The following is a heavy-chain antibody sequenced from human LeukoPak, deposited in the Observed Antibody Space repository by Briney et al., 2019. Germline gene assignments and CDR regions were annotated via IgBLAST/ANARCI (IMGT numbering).Heavy chain of an antibody. V-gene: IGHV3-72*01. Sequence: GWSLRLSCTASGFTFSGRYMDWVRQAPGKGLEWVGRSRDRANGYTPEYAASVRGRFTISRDDSETSMYLQMDSLKTEDSAVYYCTRGGTSSVAYYYHMDVWGQGTTVTVSS. J-gene: IGHJ6*02. D-gene: IGHD1-26*01. CDR1: GFTFSGRY. CDR2: SRDRANGYTP. CDR3: TRGGTSSVAYYYHMDV.